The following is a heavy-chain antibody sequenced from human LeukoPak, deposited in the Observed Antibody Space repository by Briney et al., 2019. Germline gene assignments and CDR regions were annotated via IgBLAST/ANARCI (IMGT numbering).Heavy chain of an antibody. V-gene: IGHV4-34*01. CDR3: ARGLVGTTITDYYYYGMDV. CDR2: IHNSGTT. Sequence: SETLSLTCAVSGGPFSGYFWSWIRQSSGKGLEWIGEIHNSGTTNYNPSLNSRVTISVDTSKNQFSLKLSSATAADTAVYYCARGLVGTTITDYYYYGMDVWGQGTTVTVSS. CDR1: GGPFSGYF. J-gene: IGHJ6*02. D-gene: IGHD1-1*01.